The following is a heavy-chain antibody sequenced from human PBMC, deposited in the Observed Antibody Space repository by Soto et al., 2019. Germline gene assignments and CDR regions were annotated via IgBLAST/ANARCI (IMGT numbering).Heavy chain of an antibody. CDR3: AKFFVETGSNSGWPWSFHY. V-gene: IGHV3-23*01. D-gene: IGHD6-25*01. Sequence: EVQLLESGGGLVQPGRSLRLSCAASGFTFSNYAMSWVRQAPGQGLDCVSAISGRVGTTYYADSEKGRFTISRDNSKNTRFLQMNSLRAESAAVYYCAKFFVETGSNSGWPWSFHYWGHGTLVTVSS. J-gene: IGHJ4*01. CDR2: ISGRVGTT. CDR1: GFTFSNYA.